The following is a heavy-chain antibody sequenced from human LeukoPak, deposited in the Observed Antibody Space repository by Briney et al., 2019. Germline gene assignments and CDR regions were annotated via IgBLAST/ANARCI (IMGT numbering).Heavy chain of an antibody. V-gene: IGHV3-74*01. CDR3: ARELLGSDYYYGMDV. D-gene: IGHD3-10*01. CDR2: ANSDESST. J-gene: IGHJ6*02. Sequence: PGGSLRLSCAASGFTFSSYWMYWVRQAPGKGLVWVSRANSDESSTTYADSVKGRFTISRDNAKNTLCLQMSSLRAEDTAVYFCARELLGSDYYYGMDVWGQGTTVTVSS. CDR1: GFTFSSYW.